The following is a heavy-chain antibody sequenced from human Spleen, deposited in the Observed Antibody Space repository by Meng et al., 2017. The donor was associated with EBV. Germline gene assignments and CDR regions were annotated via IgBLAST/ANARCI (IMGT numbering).Heavy chain of an antibody. D-gene: IGHD3-10*01. J-gene: IGHJ5*02. CDR3: ARFTSMVRGAFDP. Sequence: QRRESGPGQVKPSETLSLTCTVSGDSISSFYYWGWIRQPPGRGLEWIGSVHYTGSTYYSPSLKSRVTVSVDKSKNQFSLNLTSVTAADTAVYYCARFTSMVRGAFDPWGQGTLVTVSS. CDR2: VHYTGST. V-gene: IGHV4-38-2*02. CDR1: GDSISSFYY.